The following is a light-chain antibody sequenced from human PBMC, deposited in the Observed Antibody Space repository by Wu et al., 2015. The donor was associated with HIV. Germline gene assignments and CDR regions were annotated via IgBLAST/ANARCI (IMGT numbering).Light chain of an antibody. CDR1: QDIDTY. CDR3: QQYNKWPQT. Sequence: EIVLTQSPATLSLSPGERATLSCRASQDIDTYLAWYQHKPGQGPRLLIYDASKRATGIPARFSGRGSGTEFTLNISSTQSEDFGVYYCQQYNKWPQTFGQGTKVDIK. J-gene: IGKJ1*01. CDR2: DAS. V-gene: IGKV3D-15*01.